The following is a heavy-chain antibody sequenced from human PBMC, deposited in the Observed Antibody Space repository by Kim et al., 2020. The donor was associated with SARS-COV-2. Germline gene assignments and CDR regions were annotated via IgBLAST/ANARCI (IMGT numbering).Heavy chain of an antibody. CDR3: SRHSGKHGDRGFDN. CDR1: GFTFSASA. Sequence: GGSLRLSCAASGFTFSASAMHWVRQASGKGLEWVGRIRSKPNNYATSYAASLTGRFTISRDDSTNTVYLQRDSLKTDDTAVYFCSRHSGKHGDRGFDNWGQGTLVTVSS. D-gene: IGHD4-17*01. J-gene: IGHJ4*02. CDR2: IRSKPNNYAT. V-gene: IGHV3-73*01.